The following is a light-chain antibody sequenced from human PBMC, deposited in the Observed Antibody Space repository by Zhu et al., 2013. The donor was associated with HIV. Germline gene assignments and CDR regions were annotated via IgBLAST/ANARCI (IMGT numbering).Light chain of an antibody. CDR1: SSNIGNNY. J-gene: IGLJ2*01. CDR2: YNN. CDR3: ATWDDSLSGHVV. Sequence: QSVLTQPPSVSAAPGQKVTISCSGSSSNIGNNYVYWYQQVPGTAPKLLIYYNNNRPSGIPDRFSGSKSGTSATLGITGLQTGDEADYFCATWDDSLSGHVVFGGGTKLTVL. V-gene: IGLV1-51*01.